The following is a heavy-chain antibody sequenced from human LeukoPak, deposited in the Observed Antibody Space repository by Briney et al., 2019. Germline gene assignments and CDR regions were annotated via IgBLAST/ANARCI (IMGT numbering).Heavy chain of an antibody. J-gene: IGHJ4*02. CDR1: GFTFSSYW. D-gene: IGHD6-6*01. CDR2: IKQDGSEK. V-gene: IGHV3-7*01. CDR3: ARDGVYSSSSPDY. Sequence: GGSLRLSCAASGFTFSSYWMSWVRQAPGKGLEWVANIKQDGSEKYYVDSVKGRFTISRDNARNSLYLQMNSLRAEDTAVYYCARDGVYSSSSPDYWGQGTLVTVSS.